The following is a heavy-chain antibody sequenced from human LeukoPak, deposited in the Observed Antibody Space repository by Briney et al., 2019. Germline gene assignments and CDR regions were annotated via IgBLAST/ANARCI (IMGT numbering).Heavy chain of an antibody. D-gene: IGHD6-19*01. J-gene: IGHJ4*02. V-gene: IGHV3-30*18. Sequence: PGGSLRLSCAGSGFTFSSYWMSWVRQAPGKGLEWVAVISYDGSNKYYADSVKGRFTISRDNSKNTLYLQMNSLRAEDTAVYYCAKDLKVAGTGSGGYWGQGTLVTVSS. CDR1: GFTFSSYW. CDR3: AKDLKVAGTGSGGY. CDR2: ISYDGSNK.